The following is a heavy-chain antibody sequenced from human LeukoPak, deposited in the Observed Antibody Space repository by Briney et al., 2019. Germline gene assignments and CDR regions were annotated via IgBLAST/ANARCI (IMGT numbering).Heavy chain of an antibody. CDR2: ITTHNGNT. CDR1: GYTFTTYG. CDR3: ARAVYCSSTSCNNSYMDV. Sequence: ASVKVSCKASGYTFTTYGISWVRQAPGQGLEWMGWITTHNGNTYYAQKLQGRVTMTTDTSTTTAYMELRSLRSDDTAIYYCARAVYCSSTSCNNSYMDVWGKGTTVTVSS. D-gene: IGHD2-2*02. V-gene: IGHV1-18*01. J-gene: IGHJ6*03.